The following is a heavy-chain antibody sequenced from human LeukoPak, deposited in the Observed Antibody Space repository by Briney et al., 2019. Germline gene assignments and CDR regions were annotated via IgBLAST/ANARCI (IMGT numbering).Heavy chain of an antibody. CDR3: ARGCGGDCWYAFDL. CDR1: GFTFSSYA. Sequence: GGSLRLSCAASGFTFSSYAMFWVRQAPGKGLEFVSAISSNGGSTYYANSVKGRFTISRDDSKNTLYLQMGSLRADDMSVYYCARGCGGDCWYAFDLWGQGTMVTVSS. D-gene: IGHD2-21*02. CDR2: ISSNGGST. J-gene: IGHJ3*01. V-gene: IGHV3-64*01.